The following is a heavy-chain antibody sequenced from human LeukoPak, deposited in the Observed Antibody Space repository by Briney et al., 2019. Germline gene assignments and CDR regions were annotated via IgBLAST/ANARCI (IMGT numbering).Heavy chain of an antibody. J-gene: IGHJ3*02. V-gene: IGHV4-39*02. CDR2: IYNSGST. CDR1: GGSISSSYYY. CDR3: AREVVPDAIDAFDI. Sequence: SETLSLTCTVSGGSISSSYYYWGWIRQPPGKGLERIGSIYNSGSTHYNPSLKSRVTISVDTSKNQFSLKLSSVTAADTAVYYCAREVVPDAIDAFDIWGQGTMVTVSS. D-gene: IGHD2-2*01.